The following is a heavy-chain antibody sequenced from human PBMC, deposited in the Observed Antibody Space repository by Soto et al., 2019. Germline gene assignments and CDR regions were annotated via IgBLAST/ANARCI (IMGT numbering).Heavy chain of an antibody. CDR1: GFIFSNNA. D-gene: IGHD3-3*01. CDR3: AIARVVDSSRYH. J-gene: IGHJ5*02. CDR2: ISYDASEI. Sequence: QVHLVESGGGVVQSGRPLRLSCVGSGFIFSNNAMHWVRQAPGKGLEWVAFISYDASEIFYADSLKGRFTISRDNPKNPRVLHMNSPRADDTGVDYCAIARVVDSSRYHWGQGTLVTVSS. V-gene: IGHV3-30*01.